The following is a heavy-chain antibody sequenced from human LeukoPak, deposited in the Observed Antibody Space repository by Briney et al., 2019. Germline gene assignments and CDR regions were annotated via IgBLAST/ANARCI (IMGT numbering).Heavy chain of an antibody. Sequence: SETQSRTCSVSGGSISSLYWSWIRQPPGKGLEWIGYIYYTGSTNYNPSLKSRVTMFVDMSKNQFSLRLSSVTAADTAVYYCARHRAYSISSPLANWAQGTVVTVSS. V-gene: IGHV4-59*08. CDR1: GGSISSLY. CDR3: ARHRAYSISSPLAN. J-gene: IGHJ4*02. D-gene: IGHD6-6*01. CDR2: IYYTGST.